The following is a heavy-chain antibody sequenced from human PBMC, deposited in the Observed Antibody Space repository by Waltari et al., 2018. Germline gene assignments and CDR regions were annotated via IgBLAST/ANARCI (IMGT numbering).Heavy chain of an antibody. V-gene: IGHV1-18*01. CDR3: ARVLGYCSSTSCYTGWFDP. J-gene: IGHJ5*02. D-gene: IGHD2-2*02. CDR2: VSAYNGNT. CDR1: GYTFTSYG. Sequence: QVQLVQSGAEVKKPGASVKVSCKASGYTFTSYGISWVRQAPGQGLEWMGWVSAYNGNTNYAQKLQGRVTMTTDTSTSTAYMELRSLRSDDTAVYYCARVLGYCSSTSCYTGWFDPWGQGTLVTVSS.